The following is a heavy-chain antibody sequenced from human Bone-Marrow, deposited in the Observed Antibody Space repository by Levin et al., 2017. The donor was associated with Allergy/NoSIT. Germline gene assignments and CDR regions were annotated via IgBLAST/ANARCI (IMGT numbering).Heavy chain of an antibody. D-gene: IGHD3-10*01. J-gene: IGHJ6*02. Sequence: GESLKISCVASGFTFPDYYMGWVRQAPGKGLEWISYTRSRGSTVYYADSVKGRFTVSRDNAENTLYVQMNSLRAEDQAVYYCARVRGSDVSTANYYYYGMDVWGQGTTVVVS. CDR3: ARVRGSDVSTANYYYYGMDV. CDR2: TRSRGSTV. CDR1: GFTFPDYY. V-gene: IGHV3-11*01.